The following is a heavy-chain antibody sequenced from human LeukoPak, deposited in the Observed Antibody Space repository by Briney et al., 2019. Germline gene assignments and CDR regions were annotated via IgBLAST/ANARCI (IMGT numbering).Heavy chain of an antibody. D-gene: IGHD6-13*01. CDR3: ARRAAAAGNYYYYYYMDV. V-gene: IGHV4-34*01. CDR2: INHSGST. J-gene: IGHJ6*03. CDR1: GGSFSGYY. Sequence: PSKTLSLTCAVYGGSFSGYYWSWIRQPPGKGLEWIGEINHSGSTNYNPSLKSRVTISVDTSKNQFSLKLSSVTAADTAVYYCARRAAAAGNYYYYYYMDVWGKGTTVTVSS.